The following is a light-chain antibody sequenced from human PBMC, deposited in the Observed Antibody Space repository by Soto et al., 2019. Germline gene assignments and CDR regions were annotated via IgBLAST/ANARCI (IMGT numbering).Light chain of an antibody. CDR2: EVS. CDR1: TSDVGGYNF. J-gene: IGLJ2*01. CDR3: ASHTNSGTLE. Sequence: QSVLTQPASVSGSPGQSITISCTGTTSDVGGYNFVSWYLQRPGKAPKLMIYEVSTRPSGVSDRFSGSKSGNTASLTISGLQAEDEADYYCASHTNSGTLEFGGGTKLTVL. V-gene: IGLV2-14*01.